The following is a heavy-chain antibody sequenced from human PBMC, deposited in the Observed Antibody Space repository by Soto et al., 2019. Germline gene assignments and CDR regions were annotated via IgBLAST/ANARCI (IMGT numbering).Heavy chain of an antibody. V-gene: IGHV3-13*01. D-gene: IGHD3-22*01. CDR3: ARGPYYYDSSGLDY. CDR1: GFTFSSYD. CDR2: IGTAGDT. Sequence: EVQLVESGGGLVQPWGSLRLSCAASGFTFSSYDMHWVRQATGKGLEWVSAIGTAGDTYYPGSVKGRFTISRENAKNSLYLQMNSLRAEDTAVYYCARGPYYYDSSGLDYWGQGTLVTVSS. J-gene: IGHJ4*02.